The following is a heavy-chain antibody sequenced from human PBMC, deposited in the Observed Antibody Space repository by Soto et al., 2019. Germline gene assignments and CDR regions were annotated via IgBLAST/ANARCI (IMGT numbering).Heavy chain of an antibody. Sequence: PSETLSLTCAVSGGSFNANYWSWIRQPPGKGLEWIGEINHSGSTNYNPSLKSRVTISVDTSKNQFSLKLSSVTAADTAVYYCASARWDYWGQGTLVTV. V-gene: IGHV4-34*01. CDR1: GGSFNANY. J-gene: IGHJ4*02. CDR3: ASARWDY. CDR2: INHSGST.